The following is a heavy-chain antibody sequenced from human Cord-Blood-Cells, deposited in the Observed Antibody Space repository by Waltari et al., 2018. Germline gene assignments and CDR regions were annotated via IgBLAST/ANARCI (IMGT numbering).Heavy chain of an antibody. CDR2: INHSGST. D-gene: IGHD6-6*01. J-gene: IGHJ4*02. CDR3: ARGPREHVPRLRNYYFDY. V-gene: IGHV4-34*01. Sequence: QVQLQQWGAGLLKPSQTLSLTCAVYCGSFSGYYWSWIRQPPGKGLEWSGEINHSGSTNYNPSLKSRVTISVDTSKNQFSLKLSSVTAADTAVYYCARGPREHVPRLRNYYFDYWGQGTLVTVSS. CDR1: CGSFSGYY.